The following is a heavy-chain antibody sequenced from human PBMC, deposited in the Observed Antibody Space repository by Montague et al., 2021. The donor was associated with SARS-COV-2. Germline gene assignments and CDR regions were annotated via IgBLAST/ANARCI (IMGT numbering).Heavy chain of an antibody. Sequence: SETLSLTCTVSGGSISSYYWSWIRQPPGKGLEWIGYIYYSGSTNYNPSLKSRVTISVDTSKNQFSLKLSSVTAADTAVYYCARESDYYDSSAGYYHGMDVWGQGTTVTVSS. J-gene: IGHJ6*02. CDR2: IYYSGST. V-gene: IGHV4-59*01. D-gene: IGHD3-22*01. CDR1: GGSISSYY. CDR3: ARESDYYDSSAGYYHGMDV.